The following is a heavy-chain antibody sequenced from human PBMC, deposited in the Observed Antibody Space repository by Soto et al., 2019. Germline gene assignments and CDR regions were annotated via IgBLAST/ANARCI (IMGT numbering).Heavy chain of an antibody. CDR2: IIPIFGTA. CDR3: ARDVTYYYDSSGYPSSQAP. Sequence: ASVKVSCKASGGTFSSYAISWVRQAPGQGLEWMGGIIPIFGTANYAQKFQGRVTITADESTSTAYMELSSLRSEDTAVYYCARDVTYYYDSSGYPSSQAPWGQGTLVTVSS. D-gene: IGHD3-22*01. CDR1: GGTFSSYA. V-gene: IGHV1-69*13. J-gene: IGHJ5*02.